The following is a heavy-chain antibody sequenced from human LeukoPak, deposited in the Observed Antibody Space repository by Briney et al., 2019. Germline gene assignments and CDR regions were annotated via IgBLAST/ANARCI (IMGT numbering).Heavy chain of an antibody. CDR3: ARHLYDSSVGTFYFDY. Sequence: PSETLSLTCTVSGGSISSYYWSWIRQPPGKGLEWIGYIYSSGSTNYNPSLKSRVTISVDTSKDQFSLKLSSVTAADTAVYYCARHLYDSSVGTFYFDYWGQGTLVTVSS. V-gene: IGHV4-59*08. D-gene: IGHD3-22*01. CDR1: GGSISSYY. CDR2: IYSSGST. J-gene: IGHJ4*02.